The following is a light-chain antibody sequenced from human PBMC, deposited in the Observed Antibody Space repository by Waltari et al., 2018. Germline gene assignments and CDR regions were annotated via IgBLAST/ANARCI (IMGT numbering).Light chain of an antibody. CDR1: RSLLHSNGNTY. CDR3: MQGTYGPNT. J-gene: IGKJ4*01. Sequence: DVVLTQSPVSLPVTLGQPASISCRSSRSLLHSNGNTYLHWFHPRPGQSPRRLFYQVSNRDPGVPDRFSVSGSGTDFTLKISRVEAEDVGMYYCMQGTYGPNTFGGGTKVEIK. CDR2: QVS. V-gene: IGKV2-30*02.